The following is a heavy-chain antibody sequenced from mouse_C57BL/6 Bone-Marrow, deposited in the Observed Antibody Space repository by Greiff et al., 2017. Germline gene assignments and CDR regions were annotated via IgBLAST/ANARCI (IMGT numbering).Heavy chain of an antibody. CDR3: ARLEFDGSSGVWYFDV. CDR1: GYTFTSYD. V-gene: IGHV1-85*01. J-gene: IGHJ1*03. D-gene: IGHD1-1*01. Sequence: VQLQQSGPELVKPGASVKLSCKASGYTFTSYDINWVKQRPGQGLEWIGLIYPRDGSTKYNEKFKGKATLTVDTSSSTAYMELHSLTSEDSAVYFCARLEFDGSSGVWYFDVWGTGTTVTVSS. CDR2: IYPRDGST.